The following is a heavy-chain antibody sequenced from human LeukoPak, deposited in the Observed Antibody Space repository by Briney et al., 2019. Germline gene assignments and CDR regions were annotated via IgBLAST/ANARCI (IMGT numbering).Heavy chain of an antibody. CDR2: IYYTGST. Sequence: SETLSLTCTVSGGSISGSYWSWIRQPPGKALDWIGGIYYTGSTSYNLSLKSRVTISVDTSKNQFSLKLSSVTAADTAVYYCASPPLPVPWGQGTLVTVSS. CDR1: GGSISGSY. D-gene: IGHD2-15*01. CDR3: ASPPLPVP. V-gene: IGHV4-59*12. J-gene: IGHJ5*02.